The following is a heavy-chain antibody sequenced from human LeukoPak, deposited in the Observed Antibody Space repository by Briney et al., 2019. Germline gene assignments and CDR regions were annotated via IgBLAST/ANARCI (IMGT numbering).Heavy chain of an antibody. V-gene: IGHV4-38-2*02. Sequence: PSETLSLTCTVSGYSISSNYYWGWVRQPPGKGLEWIGSIYHSGSTYYNPSLKSRVTISIDTSKNQFSLNLSSVTAADTAMYYCARDVHIYGNAFGVWGQGTMVTVSS. J-gene: IGHJ3*01. CDR1: GYSISSNYY. D-gene: IGHD1-1*01. CDR2: IYHSGST. CDR3: ARDVHIYGNAFGV.